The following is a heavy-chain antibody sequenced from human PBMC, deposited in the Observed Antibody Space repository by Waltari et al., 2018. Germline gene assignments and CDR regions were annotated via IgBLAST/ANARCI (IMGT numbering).Heavy chain of an antibody. V-gene: IGHV3-74*01. J-gene: IGHJ5*02. Sequence: EVQLVESGGGLVQPGGSLRLSCVASGFTFSAYWMHWVRQAPGKGLVSVAHSNLDGRIINYADSVKGRVTISRDTSKNMLLLQMNSLRAEDTAMYYCVLYSSELMGDLWGQGTLVTVSS. CDR1: GFTFSAYW. CDR2: SNLDGRII. CDR3: VLYSSELMGDL. D-gene: IGHD3-16*02.